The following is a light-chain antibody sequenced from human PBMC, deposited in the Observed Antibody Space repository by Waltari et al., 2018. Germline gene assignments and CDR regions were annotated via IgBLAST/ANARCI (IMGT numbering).Light chain of an antibody. Sequence: QSALTQPASVSGSPGQSITISFTGTSGDVGGYNLVSWYQHHPGQAPQLMIYEVSERPLGVSNRFAGSKSGGTASLTISGLQADDEADYYCSSYTNTRIYVFGTGTKVTVL. CDR3: SSYTNTRIYV. V-gene: IGLV2-14*02. CDR1: SGDVGGYNL. CDR2: EVS. J-gene: IGLJ1*01.